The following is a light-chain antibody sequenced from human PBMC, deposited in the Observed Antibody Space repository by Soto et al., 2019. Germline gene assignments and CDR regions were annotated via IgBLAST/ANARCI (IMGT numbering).Light chain of an antibody. J-gene: IGKJ3*01. CDR1: QSVNSNY. CDR3: QQYSRPPPDFT. V-gene: IGKV3-20*01. CDR2: GAS. Sequence: EIVLTQSPGTLSVSPGERVTLSCRASQSVNSNYLAWYQQRPGQAPRLLIFGASYSATGIPDRFSGSGSGTDFTLTISRLEPEDFAVYCCQQYSRPPPDFTFGPGTQVDSK.